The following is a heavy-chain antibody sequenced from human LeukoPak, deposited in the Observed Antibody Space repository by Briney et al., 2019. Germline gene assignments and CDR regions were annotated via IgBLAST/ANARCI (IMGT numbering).Heavy chain of an antibody. CDR2: IYPGDSGP. Sequence: HGESLEISCKVSGYSFTSYCIGWVRQMPGKGLEWMGIIYPGDSGPTYSPSFQGQVTISVDRSISTAYLQWSSLQASDTAMYYCGMSGDRVPLQDDVFDVWGQGTMVTVST. CDR1: GYSFTSYC. J-gene: IGHJ3*01. V-gene: IGHV5-51*01. D-gene: IGHD1-26*01. CDR3: GMSGDRVPLQDDVFDV.